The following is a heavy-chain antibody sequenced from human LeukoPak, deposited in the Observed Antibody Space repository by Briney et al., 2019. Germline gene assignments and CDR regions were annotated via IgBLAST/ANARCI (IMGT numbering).Heavy chain of an antibody. CDR3: ARSPPSEYTPYYFDF. D-gene: IGHD1-1*01. V-gene: IGHV3-23*01. J-gene: IGHJ4*02. CDR2: ISGSGGST. Sequence: GGSLRLSCAASGFTFSSYAMSWVRQAPGKGLEWVSAISGSGGSTYYADSVKGRFTISRDNSKNTLYLQMNTLRPEDTAIYYCARSPPSEYTPYYFDFWGQGAPVTVSS. CDR1: GFTFSSYA.